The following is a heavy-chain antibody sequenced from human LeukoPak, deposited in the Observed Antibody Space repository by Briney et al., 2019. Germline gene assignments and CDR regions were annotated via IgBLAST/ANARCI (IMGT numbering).Heavy chain of an antibody. D-gene: IGHD3-3*01. Sequence: GGSLRLSCAASGFGLTNAWMVWVRQAPGKGLEWVGRIKSNIDGGTTDFAAPVKGRFTISRDDLTRTLYLQMNSLKTEDTGVYYCTTDFSHFDFSSGYYSYWGQGSLVTVSS. CDR3: TTDFSHFDFSSGYYSY. J-gene: IGHJ4*02. CDR2: IKSNIDGGTT. V-gene: IGHV3-15*01. CDR1: GFGLTNAW.